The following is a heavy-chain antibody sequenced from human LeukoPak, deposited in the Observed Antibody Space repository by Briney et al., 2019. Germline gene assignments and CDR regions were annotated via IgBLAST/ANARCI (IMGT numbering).Heavy chain of an antibody. D-gene: IGHD6-13*01. V-gene: IGHV4-38-2*01. J-gene: IGHJ5*02. Sequence: SETLSLTCAVSGYSISSGYYWGWIRQPPGKGLEWIGSIYHSGSTYYNPSLKSRVTISVDTSKNQFSLKLSSVTAADTAVYYCARKYSYTSSWLSWGRGTLVTVSS. CDR3: ARKYSYTSSWLS. CDR1: GYSISSGYY. CDR2: IYHSGST.